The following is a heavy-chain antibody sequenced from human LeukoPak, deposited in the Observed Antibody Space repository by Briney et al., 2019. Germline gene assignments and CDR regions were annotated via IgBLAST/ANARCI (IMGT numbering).Heavy chain of an antibody. V-gene: IGHV3-7*01. Sequence: GASLRVSCVASGFTFSSYGMSWVRQAPGKGLEWVANINQDGTEKYYADSVKGRFTISRDNSENTLYLQMNSLRAEDTAMYYCASDQQWLVPRYYYYGMDVWGQGTTVTVSS. CDR1: GFTFSSYG. CDR2: INQDGTEK. CDR3: ASDQQWLVPRYYYYGMDV. D-gene: IGHD6-19*01. J-gene: IGHJ6*02.